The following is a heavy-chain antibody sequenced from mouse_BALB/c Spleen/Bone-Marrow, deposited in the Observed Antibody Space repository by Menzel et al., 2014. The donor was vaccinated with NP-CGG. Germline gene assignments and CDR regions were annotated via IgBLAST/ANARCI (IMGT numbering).Heavy chain of an antibody. Sequence: LQQSGSELVRPGASVKLSCKASGYTFINYWIHWVKQRPGQGLEWIGNFYPGSGTTNYDEKFKTKATLTVDTFSSTAYMQLSSLTSEDSAVYYCTRGNYFFDYWGQSTTLTVSS. CDR3: TRGNYFFDY. D-gene: IGHD2-1*01. CDR1: GYTFINYW. CDR2: FYPGSGTT. V-gene: IGHV1S22*01. J-gene: IGHJ2*01.